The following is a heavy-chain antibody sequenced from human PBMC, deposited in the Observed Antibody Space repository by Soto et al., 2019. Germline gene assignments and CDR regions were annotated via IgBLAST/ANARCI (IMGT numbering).Heavy chain of an antibody. Sequence: SESLSLTCTVSGGSISSYDWSWIRQPPGKGLEWIGYIYYSGSTNYNPSLKSRVTISVDTSKNQFSLKLSSVTAADTAVYYCAGMYYYDSSGYYTSFDYWGQGTLVTVSS. CDR3: AGMYYYDSSGYYTSFDY. D-gene: IGHD3-22*01. CDR2: IYYSGST. J-gene: IGHJ4*02. V-gene: IGHV4-59*01. CDR1: GGSISSYD.